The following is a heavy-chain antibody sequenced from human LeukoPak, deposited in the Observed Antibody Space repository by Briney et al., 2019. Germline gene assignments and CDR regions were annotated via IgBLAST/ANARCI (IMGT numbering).Heavy chain of an antibody. D-gene: IGHD6-6*01. CDR3: ANRVSSSSGGWFDP. CDR1: GVTFGDYA. V-gene: IGHV3-9*01. Sequence: GGSLRLSCAASGVTFGDYAMNWVRQAPGKGLEWVWGISWNGGSIDYADSVRGGFTITRDNDKNSLYMQMNSLSAEDTALYYCANRVSSSSGGWFDPWGQGTLVTVSS. CDR2: ISWNGGSI. J-gene: IGHJ5*02.